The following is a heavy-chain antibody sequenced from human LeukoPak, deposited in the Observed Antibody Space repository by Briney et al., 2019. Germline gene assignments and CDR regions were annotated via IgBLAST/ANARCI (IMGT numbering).Heavy chain of an antibody. CDR3: ARTTTGYDSSGYFDY. V-gene: IGHV1-2*02. D-gene: IGHD3-22*01. J-gene: IGHJ4*02. CDR2: INPNSGGT. Sequence: ASVKVSCKASGYTFTGYYMHWVRQAPGQGLEWMGWINPNSGGTNYAQKFQGRVTITADKSTSTAYMELSSLRSEDTAVYYCARTTTGYDSSGYFDYWGQGTLVTVSS. CDR1: GYTFTGYY.